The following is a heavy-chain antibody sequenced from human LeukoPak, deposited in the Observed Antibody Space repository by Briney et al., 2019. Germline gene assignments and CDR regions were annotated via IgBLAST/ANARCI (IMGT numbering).Heavy chain of an antibody. CDR2: INSDGSST. CDR3: ARDTPDTDFWSGYYTSYYYYYYMDV. Sequence: GGSLRLSCAASGFTFSSYWMHWVRQAPGKGLVWVSRINSDGSSTSYADSVKGRFTISRDNAKNTLYLQMNSLRAEDTAVYYCARDTPDTDFWSGYYTSYYYYYYMDVWGKGTTVTVSS. CDR1: GFTFSSYW. J-gene: IGHJ6*03. V-gene: IGHV3-74*01. D-gene: IGHD3-3*01.